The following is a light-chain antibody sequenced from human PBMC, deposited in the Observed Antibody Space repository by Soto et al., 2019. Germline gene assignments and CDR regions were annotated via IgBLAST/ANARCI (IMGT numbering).Light chain of an antibody. CDR1: SSNIGTNY. CDR3: AVWDDSLRGWV. Sequence: QSVLTQPPSASGTPGQSVTISCSGSSSNIGTNYVFWYQQLPVTAPKLLIYRNNERPSGVPDRISGSKSGTSASLAISGLRSGDEAVYRCAVWDDSLRGWVFGGGTKVTVL. V-gene: IGLV1-47*01. CDR2: RNN. J-gene: IGLJ3*02.